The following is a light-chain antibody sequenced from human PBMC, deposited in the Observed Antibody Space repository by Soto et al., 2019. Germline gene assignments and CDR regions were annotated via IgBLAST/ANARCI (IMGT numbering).Light chain of an antibody. J-gene: IGLJ2*01. Sequence: QSVRTQPPSVSGAPGQRVTISCTGSSSNIGAGYDVHWYQQVPGTAPKLLIYGNINRPSGVPDRFSGSKSGTSASLAITGLQADDEADYYCQSYASSLTVVFGGGTKLTVL. V-gene: IGLV1-40*01. CDR3: QSYASSLTVV. CDR1: SSNIGAGYD. CDR2: GNI.